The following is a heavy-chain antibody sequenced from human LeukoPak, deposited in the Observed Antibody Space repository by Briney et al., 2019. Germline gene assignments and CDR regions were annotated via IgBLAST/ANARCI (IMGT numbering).Heavy chain of an antibody. CDR3: ARLYWYYYDNGPGGSDAFDF. V-gene: IGHV7-4-1*02. D-gene: IGHD3-22*01. CDR2: INTNAGNP. Sequence: ASVKVSCKASGGTFRSYAISWVRQAPGQGLEWMGWINTNAGNPTYAQDFTGRFVFSLDTSVSTAYLQISSLKAEDTAVYYCARLYWYYYDNGPGGSDAFDFWGQGTMVTVSS. J-gene: IGHJ3*01. CDR1: GGTFRSYA.